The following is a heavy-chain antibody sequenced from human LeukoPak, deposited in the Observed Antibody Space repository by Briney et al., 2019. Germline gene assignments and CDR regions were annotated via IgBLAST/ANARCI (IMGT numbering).Heavy chain of an antibody. Sequence: SETLSLTCAVCGGSFSGYYWSWIRQPPGKGLEWIGEINHSGSTNYNPSLKSRVTISVDTSKNQFSLKLSSVTAADTAVYYCARGRNRSVYIWGQGTMVTVSS. D-gene: IGHD1-14*01. V-gene: IGHV4-34*01. J-gene: IGHJ3*02. CDR2: INHSGST. CDR3: ARGRNRSVYI. CDR1: GGSFSGYY.